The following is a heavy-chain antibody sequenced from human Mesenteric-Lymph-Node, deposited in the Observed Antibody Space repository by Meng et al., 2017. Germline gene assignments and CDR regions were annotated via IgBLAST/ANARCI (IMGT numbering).Heavy chain of an antibody. V-gene: IGHV4-30-4*01. CDR1: GGSISSVDYY. J-gene: IGHJ2*01. CDR2: IYYSGST. CDR3: ARDTPSLNWYFDL. Sequence: QVQLQESGPGLVKPSQTLSLTCAISGGSISSVDYYWSWIRQPPGKGLEWIGYIYYSGSTYYNPSLKSRVTISVDTSKNQFSLKLSSVTAADTAGYYCARDTPSLNWYFDLWGRDTLVTVSS.